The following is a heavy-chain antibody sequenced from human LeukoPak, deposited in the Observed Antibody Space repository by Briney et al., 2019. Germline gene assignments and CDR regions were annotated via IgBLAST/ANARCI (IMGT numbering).Heavy chain of an antibody. D-gene: IGHD3-10*01. J-gene: IGHJ5*02. Sequence: SETLSLTCAVYGGSFSGYYWSWIRQPPGKGLEWIGEINHSGSTNYNPSLKSRVTISVDTSKNQFSLKLSSVTAADTAVYYCARGPSGLSLWFGELSLSQNWFDPWGQGTLVTVSS. CDR1: GGSFSGYY. CDR2: INHSGST. V-gene: IGHV4-34*01. CDR3: ARGPSGLSLWFGELSLSQNWFDP.